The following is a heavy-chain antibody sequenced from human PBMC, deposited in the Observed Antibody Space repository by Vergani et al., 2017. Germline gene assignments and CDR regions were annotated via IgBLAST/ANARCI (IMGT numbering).Heavy chain of an antibody. V-gene: IGHV5-51*01. J-gene: IGHJ3*02. D-gene: IGHD3-22*01. CDR2: IYPGDYDT. CDR3: ARGYYYDSSGYFDAFDI. Sequence: EVQLVHSGAEVKTPGEPLKFSCKCSGYSFTSYWIGWVRQIPGKGLGWMGIIYPGDYDTRYRPSFQGQVTISADKSISTAYLQWSSLKASDTAMYYCARGYYYDSSGYFDAFDIWGRRTMITVS. CDR1: GYSFTSYW.